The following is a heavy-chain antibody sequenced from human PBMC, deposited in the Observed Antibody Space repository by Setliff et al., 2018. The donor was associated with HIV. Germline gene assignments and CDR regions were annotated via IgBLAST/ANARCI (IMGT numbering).Heavy chain of an antibody. D-gene: IGHD3-22*01. CDR2: IYHSGKT. J-gene: IGHJ5*02. Sequence: SETLSLTCTVSGDSISSDFYWSWIRQPPGKGLEWTGGIYHSGKTYYNPSLKRRLTISVDTSKNEFSLKLTSVTAADTAVYYCASRVYYYDESAILREEGFVPWGQGTLVTVSS. CDR3: ASRVYYYDESAILREEGFVP. V-gene: IGHV4-38-2*02. CDR1: GDSISSDFY.